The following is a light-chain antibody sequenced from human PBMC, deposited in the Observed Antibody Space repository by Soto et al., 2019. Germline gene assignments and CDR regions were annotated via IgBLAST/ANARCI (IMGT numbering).Light chain of an antibody. CDR1: SSDVGGSNF. CDR2: DVA. Sequence: QSALTQPASVSDSPGQSITISCTGTSSDVGGSNFVSWYQQHPGKPPKLIIYDVANRPSGVSNRFSGSKSGSTASLIISRLQTEDEAHYYRVSYTSSTTYLFGTGTKVTVL. V-gene: IGLV2-14*03. CDR3: VSYTSSTTYL. J-gene: IGLJ1*01.